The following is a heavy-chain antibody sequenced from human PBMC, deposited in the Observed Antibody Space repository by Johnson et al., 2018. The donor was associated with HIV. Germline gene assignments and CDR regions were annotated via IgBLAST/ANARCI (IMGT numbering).Heavy chain of an antibody. J-gene: IGHJ3*02. CDR1: GFTFSSYG. CDR2: NRSDGSKN. Sequence: QVQLVESGGGVVQPGGSLRLSCAASGFTFSSYGMHWVRQAPGKGLEWVAFNRSDGSKNYYADSVKVQSTHSRDNSENTVFLQKNTLRADDTAVYYCAKVARYGGSGWVDAFDIWGQGTMVTVS. V-gene: IGHV3-30*02. CDR3: AKVARYGGSGWVDAFDI. D-gene: IGHD6-19*01.